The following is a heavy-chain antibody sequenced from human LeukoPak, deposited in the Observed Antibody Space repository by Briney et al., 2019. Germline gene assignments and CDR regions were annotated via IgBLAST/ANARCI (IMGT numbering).Heavy chain of an antibody. CDR2: IYHSGST. CDR3: ARDRSYYYESSGYPTVPYDFDY. D-gene: IGHD3-22*01. J-gene: IGHJ4*02. CDR1: GGSISSSNW. Sequence: PSETLSLTCAVSGGSISSSNWWSWVRQPPGKGLEWIGEIYHSGSTNYNPSLKSRVTISVDKSKNQFSLKVSSVTAADTAVYYCARDRSYYYESSGYPTVPYDFDYWGQGTLVTVSS. V-gene: IGHV4-4*02.